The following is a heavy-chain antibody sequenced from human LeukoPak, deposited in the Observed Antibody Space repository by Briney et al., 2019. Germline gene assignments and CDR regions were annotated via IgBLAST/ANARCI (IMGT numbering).Heavy chain of an antibody. CDR3: ARSSGWWSLDY. CDR1: GFTFSTAS. CDR2: FDTGFGT. J-gene: IGHJ4*02. Sequence: GGSLRLSCAAPGFTFSTASLHWVRQAPGRGLEWVSAFDTGFGTYYPASLKGRFTISRDNSKNTLFLQMNSLRAEYTAVYYCARSSGWWSLDYWARERWSPSLQ. D-gene: IGHD6-19*01. V-gene: IGHV3-23*01.